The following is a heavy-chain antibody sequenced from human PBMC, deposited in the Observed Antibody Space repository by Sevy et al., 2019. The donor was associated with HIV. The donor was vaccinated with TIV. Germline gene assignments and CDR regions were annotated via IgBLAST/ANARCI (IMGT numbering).Heavy chain of an antibody. CDR3: ARRKVSTTVITNWFDP. CDR1: GGSFSGYY. J-gene: IGHJ5*02. CDR2: INHSGST. D-gene: IGHD4-17*01. Sequence: SETLSLTCAVYGGSFSGYYWSWIRQPPGKGLEWIGEINHSGSTNYNPSLKSRVTISVDTSKNQFSLKLSSVTAADTAVYYCARRKVSTTVITNWFDPWGQGTLVTVSS. V-gene: IGHV4-34*01.